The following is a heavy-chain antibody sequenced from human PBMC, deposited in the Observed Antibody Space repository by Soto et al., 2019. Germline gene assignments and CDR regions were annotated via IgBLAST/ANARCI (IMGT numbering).Heavy chain of an antibody. CDR3: ARGRHASLKLAPHGGVDY. V-gene: IGHV3-7*01. CDR1: GFTFSSYW. CDR2: IKQDGSEI. Sequence: EVQLVESGGGLVQPGGSLRLSCVGSGFTFSSYWMSWVRQAPGKGLEWVANIKQDGSEIKYADSVKGRFTISRDNVKNGLYGQMNSLRVEDTAMYYCARGRHASLKLAPHGGVDYWGQGILVTVSS. D-gene: IGHD3-3*01. J-gene: IGHJ4*02.